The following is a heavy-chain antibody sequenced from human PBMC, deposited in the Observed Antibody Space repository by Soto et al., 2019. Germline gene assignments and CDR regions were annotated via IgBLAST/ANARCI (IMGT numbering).Heavy chain of an antibody. CDR3: AKIPSRVAARPHDGFDI. D-gene: IGHD6-6*01. V-gene: IGHV3-9*01. Sequence: EVQLVESGGGLVQPGRSLRLSCAASGFTFDDYAMHWVRQAPGKGLEWVSGISWNSGSIDYADSVKGRFTISRDNARNSLYLQMNSLRVEDTALYYCAKIPSRVAARPHDGFDIWGQGTMVTVSS. J-gene: IGHJ3*02. CDR2: ISWNSGSI. CDR1: GFTFDDYA.